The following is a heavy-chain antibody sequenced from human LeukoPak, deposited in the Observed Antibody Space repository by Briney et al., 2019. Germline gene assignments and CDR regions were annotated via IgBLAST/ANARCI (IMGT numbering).Heavy chain of an antibody. CDR1: GGSFSGYY. J-gene: IGHJ3*02. D-gene: IGHD3-22*01. CDR2: INHSGST. V-gene: IGHV4-34*01. Sequence: SETLSLTCAVYGGSFSGYYWSWIRQPRGRGLDRIGEINHSGSTNYNPSLKSRVTISVDTSKNQFSLKLSSVTAADTAVYYCARGNYYDYAFDIWGQGTMVTVSS. CDR3: ARGNYYDYAFDI.